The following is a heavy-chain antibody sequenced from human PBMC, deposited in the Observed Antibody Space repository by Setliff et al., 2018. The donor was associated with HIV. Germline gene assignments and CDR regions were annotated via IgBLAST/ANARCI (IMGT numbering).Heavy chain of an antibody. CDR1: GFTFSNFW. D-gene: IGHD3-22*01. CDR3: AREGDYDSSDYYWYFDI. Sequence: GGSLRLSCAASGFTFSNFWMQWVRQAPGEGLVCVSRMDGDGKYIFYADSVKGRFTISRDNAKNSLYLQMNSLRAGDTAVYFCAREGDYDSSDYYWYFDIWGRGTLVNVSS. CDR2: MDGDGKYI. J-gene: IGHJ2*01. V-gene: IGHV3-74*01.